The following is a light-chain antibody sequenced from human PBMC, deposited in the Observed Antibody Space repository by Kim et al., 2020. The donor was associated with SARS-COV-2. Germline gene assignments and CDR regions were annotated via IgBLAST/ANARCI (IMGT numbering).Light chain of an antibody. Sequence: QTVVTQEPSVSVSPGGTVTLTCGLSSGSVSTSYYPSWYQLTPGQAPRTLIYSTNTRSSGVPDRFSGSILGNKAALTITGAQADDESDYYCVLYMGSGICVFGGGTQLTDL. J-gene: IGLJ2*01. V-gene: IGLV8-61*01. CDR1: SGSVSTSYY. CDR3: VLYMGSGICV. CDR2: STN.